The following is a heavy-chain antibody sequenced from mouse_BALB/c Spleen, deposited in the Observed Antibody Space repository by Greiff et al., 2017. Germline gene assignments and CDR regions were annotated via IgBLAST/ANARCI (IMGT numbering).Heavy chain of an antibody. CDR2: ISDGGSYT. V-gene: IGHV5-4*02. CDR1: GFTFSDYY. J-gene: IGHJ2*01. Sequence: EVKLMESGGGLVKPGGSLKLSCAASGFTFSDYYMYWVRQTPEKRLEWVATISDGGSYTYYPDSVKGRFTISRDNAKNNLYLQMSSLKSEDTAMYYCAREKDYFDYWGQGTTLTVSS. CDR3: AREKDYFDY.